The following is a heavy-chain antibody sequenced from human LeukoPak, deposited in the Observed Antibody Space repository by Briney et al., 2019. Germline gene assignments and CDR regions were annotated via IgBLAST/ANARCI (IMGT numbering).Heavy chain of an antibody. CDR1: GGSISSYY. CDR2: IPSSGST. CDR3: ARGPYSYDSSGAFDI. D-gene: IGHD3-22*01. Sequence: SGTLSLTCTVSGGSISSYYWSWIRQPAGKGLEWIGRIPSSGSTNYNPSLKSRVTISVDTSKNQFSLKLSSVTAADTAVYFCARGPYSYDSSGAFDIWGQGTMVTVSS. J-gene: IGHJ3*02. V-gene: IGHV4-4*07.